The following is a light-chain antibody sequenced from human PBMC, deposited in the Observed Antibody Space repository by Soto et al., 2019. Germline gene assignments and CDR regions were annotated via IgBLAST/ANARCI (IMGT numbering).Light chain of an antibody. CDR1: QSVSSS. CDR3: QQRSNWHLT. CDR2: DVS. J-gene: IGKJ4*01. Sequence: EIVLTQSPATLSLSPGERATLSCRASQSVSSSLAWYQQKPGQTPRLLIYDVSNRATGIPARFSRSGSGTDCSLPVCSLEPEDFAVYYCQQRSNWHLTFGGGTKVEIK. V-gene: IGKV3-11*01.